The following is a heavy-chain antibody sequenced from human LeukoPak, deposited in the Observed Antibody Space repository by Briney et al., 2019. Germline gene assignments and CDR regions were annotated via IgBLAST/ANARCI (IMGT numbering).Heavy chain of an antibody. Sequence: GGSLRLSCAASGFTFSSYGMHWVRQAPGKGLEWVAVISYDGSNKYYADSVKGRFTISRDNSKNTLYLQMNSLRAEDMAVYYCAKDGGSSMVRGVQPETHYFDYWGQGTLVTVSS. CDR2: ISYDGSNK. V-gene: IGHV3-30*18. D-gene: IGHD3-10*01. CDR3: AKDGGSSMVRGVQPETHYFDY. CDR1: GFTFSSYG. J-gene: IGHJ4*02.